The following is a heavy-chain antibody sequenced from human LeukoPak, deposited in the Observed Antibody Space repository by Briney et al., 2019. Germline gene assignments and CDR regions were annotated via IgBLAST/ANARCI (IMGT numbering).Heavy chain of an antibody. D-gene: IGHD3-16*02. Sequence: SQTLSLTCAVYGGSFNGYYWSWIRQPPGKGLEWIGEIKHSVSTSYNPSLKSRVTISVDTSKNQFSLKLSSVTAADTAVYYCAREDRTYYDYVWGSYRLNWFDPWGQGTLVTVSS. CDR3: AREDRTYYDYVWGSYRLNWFDP. V-gene: IGHV4-34*01. CDR1: GGSFNGYY. CDR2: IKHSVST. J-gene: IGHJ5*02.